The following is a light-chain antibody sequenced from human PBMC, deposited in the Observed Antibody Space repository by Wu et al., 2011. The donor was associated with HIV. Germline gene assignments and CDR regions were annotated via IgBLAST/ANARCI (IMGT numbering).Light chain of an antibody. CDR1: QSVSGS. CDR3: QYRTT. Sequence: EIVLTQSPATLSLSPGERATLSCRASQSVSGSLMWFQQKPGQAPRLLIFDASNRATGIPTRFSGSGSGTDFTLAISNLEPEDFAIYYCQYRTTFGQGTRLESK. CDR2: DAS. V-gene: IGKV3-11*01. J-gene: IGKJ5*01.